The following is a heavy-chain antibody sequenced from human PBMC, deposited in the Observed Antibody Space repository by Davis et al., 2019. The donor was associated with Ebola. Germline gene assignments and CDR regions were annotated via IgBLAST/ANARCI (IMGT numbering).Heavy chain of an antibody. Sequence: PEGSLRLSCAASGFTFSSYGMHWVRQAPGKGLEWVAVIWYDGSNKYYADSVKGRFTISRDNSKNTLYLQMNSLRAEDTAVYYCAKDFRATVVIRYYYYGMDVWGQGTTVTVSS. CDR3: AKDFRATVVIRYYYYGMDV. CDR2: IWYDGSNK. J-gene: IGHJ6*02. V-gene: IGHV3-33*06. CDR1: GFTFSSYG. D-gene: IGHD4-23*01.